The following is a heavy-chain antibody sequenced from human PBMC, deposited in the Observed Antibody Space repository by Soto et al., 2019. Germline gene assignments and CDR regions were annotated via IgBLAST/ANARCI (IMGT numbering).Heavy chain of an antibody. CDR3: ARGMTYYDFWSGSTTSHYYYYYGMDV. Sequence: SVKVSCKASGGTFSSYAISWVRQAPGQGLEWMGGIIPIFGTANYAQKFQGRVTITADESTSTAYMELSSLRSEDTAVYYCARGMTYYDFWSGSTTSHYYYYYGMDVWGQGTAVTVSS. CDR1: GGTFSSYA. CDR2: IIPIFGTA. V-gene: IGHV1-69*13. D-gene: IGHD3-3*01. J-gene: IGHJ6*02.